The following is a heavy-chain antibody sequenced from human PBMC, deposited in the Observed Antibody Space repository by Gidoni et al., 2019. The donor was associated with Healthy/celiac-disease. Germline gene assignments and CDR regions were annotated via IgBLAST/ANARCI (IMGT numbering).Heavy chain of an antibody. J-gene: IGHJ3*02. CDR3: ARQEGVGATLDAFDI. Sequence: EVQLVQSGAEVKKPGESLKIHCKGSGYSFTRYWIGWVRQMPWKGLEWMGIIYPGDSDTRYSPSFQGQVTISADKSISTAYLQWSSLKASDTAMYYCARQEGVGATLDAFDIWGQGTMVTVSS. CDR1: GYSFTRYW. D-gene: IGHD1-26*01. V-gene: IGHV5-51*01. CDR2: IYPGDSDT.